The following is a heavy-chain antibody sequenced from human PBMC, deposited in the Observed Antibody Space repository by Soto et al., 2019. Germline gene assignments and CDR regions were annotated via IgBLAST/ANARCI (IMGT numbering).Heavy chain of an antibody. CDR2: IYPGDSDT. D-gene: IGHD1-1*01. CDR1: GDSCTSYW. Sequence: PGQSLKISSQGSGDSCTSYWIGWVRQMPGKGLEWMGIIYPGDSDTRYSPSFQGQVTISADKSISTAYLQWSSLKASDTAMYYCARERYGMDVWGQGTTVNVSS. J-gene: IGHJ6*02. CDR3: ARERYGMDV. V-gene: IGHV5-51*01.